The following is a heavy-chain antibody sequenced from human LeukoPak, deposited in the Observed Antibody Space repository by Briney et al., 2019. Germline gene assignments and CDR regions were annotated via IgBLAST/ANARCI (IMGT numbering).Heavy chain of an antibody. J-gene: IGHJ4*02. CDR3: ARDYTRTPIDY. Sequence: SETLSLTCTVSGYSISSGYYWGWIRQPPGKGLEWIGSIYHSGSTYYNPSLKSRVTISVDTSKNQFSLKLSSVTAADTAVYYCARDYTRTPIDYWGQGTLVTVSS. CDR2: IYHSGST. D-gene: IGHD3-16*01. V-gene: IGHV4-38-2*02. CDR1: GYSISSGYY.